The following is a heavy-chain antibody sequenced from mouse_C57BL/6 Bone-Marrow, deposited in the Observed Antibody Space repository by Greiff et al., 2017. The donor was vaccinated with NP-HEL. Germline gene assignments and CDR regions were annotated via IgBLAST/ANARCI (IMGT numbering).Heavy chain of an antibody. CDR3: AREGASYYSNLGFAY. CDR1: GYTFTSYW. CDR2: INPSNGGT. J-gene: IGHJ3*01. V-gene: IGHV1-53*01. D-gene: IGHD2-5*01. Sequence: QVQLQQPGAELVRPGSSVKLSCKASGYTFTSYWMHWVKQRPGQGLEWIGNINPSNGGTNYNEKFKSKATLTVDKSSSTAYMQLSSLTSEDSAVYYCAREGASYYSNLGFAYWGQGTLVTVSA.